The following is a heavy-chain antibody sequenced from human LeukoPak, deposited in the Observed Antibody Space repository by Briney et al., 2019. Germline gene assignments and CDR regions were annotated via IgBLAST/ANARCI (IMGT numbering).Heavy chain of an antibody. CDR2: INHSGST. Sequence: SETLSLTCTVSGGSISSSSYYWGWIRQPPGKGLEWIGEINHSGSTNYNPSLKSRVTISVDTSKNQFSLKLSSVTAADTAVYYCAVQLVPYYFDYWGQGTLVTVSS. D-gene: IGHD6-13*01. CDR3: AVQLVPYYFDY. CDR1: GGSISSSSYY. J-gene: IGHJ4*02. V-gene: IGHV4-39*07.